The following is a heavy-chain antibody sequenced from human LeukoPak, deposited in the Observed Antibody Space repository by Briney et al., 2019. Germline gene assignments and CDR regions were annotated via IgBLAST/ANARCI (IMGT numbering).Heavy chain of an antibody. D-gene: IGHD6-13*01. CDR1: GFTFDDYA. J-gene: IGHJ4*02. V-gene: IGHV3-9*01. Sequence: GGSLRLSCAASGFTFDDYAMHWVRQAPGKGLEWVSGISWNSGSIGYAGSVKGRFTISRDNAKNSLYLQMNSLRAEDTALYYCAKAKRAGYSSSWYYFDYWGQGTLVTVSS. CDR3: AKAKRAGYSSSWYYFDY. CDR2: ISWNSGSI.